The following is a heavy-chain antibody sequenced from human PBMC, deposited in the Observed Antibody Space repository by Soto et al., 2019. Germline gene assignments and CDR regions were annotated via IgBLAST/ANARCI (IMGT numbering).Heavy chain of an antibody. CDR3: ARDGERDTGLNFYYYLHGMDA. CDR1: GYTFTTHG. Sequence: RASVKVSCKASGYTFTTHGISWVRQAPGQGLEWMGWISPYNGTTKYAEKFQGEMTMTTDTATSTAYMDLRSLRSDDTAVYYCARDGERDTGLNFYYYLHGMDAWGQGTRVTVSS. J-gene: IGHJ6*02. D-gene: IGHD1-1*01. CDR2: ISPYNGTT. V-gene: IGHV1-18*04.